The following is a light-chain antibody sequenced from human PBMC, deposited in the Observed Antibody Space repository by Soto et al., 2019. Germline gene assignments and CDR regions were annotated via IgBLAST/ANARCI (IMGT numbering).Light chain of an antibody. CDR3: QQYGLSPLFP. CDR2: GAS. CDR1: QSVSSSY. Sequence: EIVLTQSPGTLSLSPGERATLSCRASQSVSSSYLAWYQQKPGQAPRLLIYGASSRATGIPDRFSGSGSGKDFTLTISSLELEDCAVYYCQQYGLSPLFPFGPGTKVDIK. V-gene: IGKV3-20*01. J-gene: IGKJ3*01.